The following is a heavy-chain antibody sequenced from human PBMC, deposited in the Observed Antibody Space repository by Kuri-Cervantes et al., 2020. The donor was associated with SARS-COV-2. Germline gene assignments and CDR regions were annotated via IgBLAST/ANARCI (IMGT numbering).Heavy chain of an antibody. J-gene: IGHJ6*02. V-gene: IGHV4-34*01. CDR1: GGSFSGYY. Sequence: SETLSLTCAVYGGSFSGYYWSWIRQPPGKGLEWIGEINHSGSTNYNPSLKSRVTISVDTSKNQFSLKLSSVTAADTAAYYCASLSPYEWLRFMDPFYYYYGMDVWGQGTTVTVSS. D-gene: IGHD5-12*01. CDR3: ASLSPYEWLRFMDPFYYYYGMDV. CDR2: INHSGST.